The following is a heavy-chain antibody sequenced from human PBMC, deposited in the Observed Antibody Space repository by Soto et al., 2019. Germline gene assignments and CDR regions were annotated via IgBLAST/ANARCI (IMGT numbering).Heavy chain of an antibody. CDR1: GFTFSNFW. V-gene: IGHV3-7*05. CDR3: ARGVI. J-gene: IGHJ4*02. CDR2: IKSDGSER. Sequence: EVQLVESGGGLVQPGGSLRLSCAASGFTFSNFWMSWVRQATGKGLEWVASIKSDGSERSHVDAVRGRFSISRDNARNSLYLQMTSLRADDTAVYYCARGVIWGQGYLVTVSS.